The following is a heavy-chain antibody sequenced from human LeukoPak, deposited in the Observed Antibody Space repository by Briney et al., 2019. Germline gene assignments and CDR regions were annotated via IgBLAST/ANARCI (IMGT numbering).Heavy chain of an antibody. CDR3: ARIGMENFYDL. CDR2: INGNGDKT. D-gene: IGHD2/OR15-2a*01. V-gene: IGHV3-64*02. CDR1: GFTFSGFS. J-gene: IGHJ5*02. Sequence: GGSLRLSCAASGFTFSGFSMHWIRQAPGRGLEYVSAINGNGDKTFYTDSVRGRFTIFRDNYKNTLFLQMGSLRGEDTALYFCARIGMENFYDLWGQGTLVTVSS.